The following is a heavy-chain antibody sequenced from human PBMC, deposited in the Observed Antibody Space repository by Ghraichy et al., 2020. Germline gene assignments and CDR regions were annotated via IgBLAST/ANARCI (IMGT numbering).Heavy chain of an antibody. D-gene: IGHD6-19*01. CDR1: GFTFSNFA. J-gene: IGHJ3*02. CDR2: ISGSGIST. V-gene: IGHV3-23*01. CDR3: AKLPQGWLVLNDAFDI. Sequence: GGSLRLSCAASGFTFSNFAMSWVRQAPEKGLECVSTISGSGISTYYADSVKGRFTISRDNSKNTLYLQMNSLRVEDTAVYYCAKLPQGWLVLNDAFDIWGQGTMVTVSS.